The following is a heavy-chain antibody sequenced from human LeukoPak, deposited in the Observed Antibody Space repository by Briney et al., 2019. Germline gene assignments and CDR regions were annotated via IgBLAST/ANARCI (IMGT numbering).Heavy chain of an antibody. CDR2: ISSSGSII. D-gene: IGHD6-19*01. J-gene: IGHJ2*01. CDR1: AFTFSSYE. Sequence: GGSLRLSCAASAFTFSSYEMNWVRQAPGKGLEWVSYISSSGSIIHYADSVKGRFTISRDNAKNSLYLQMDSLRTEDTAVYYCARDFGSEGYTSGWHAFDLWGRGTLVTVSS. V-gene: IGHV3-48*03. CDR3: ARDFGSEGYTSGWHAFDL.